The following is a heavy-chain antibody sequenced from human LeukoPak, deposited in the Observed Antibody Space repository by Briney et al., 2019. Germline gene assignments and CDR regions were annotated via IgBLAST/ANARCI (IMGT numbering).Heavy chain of an antibody. Sequence: GPSVKVSCKDSGYTFTGYYMHWVRQAPGQGLKWMGWINPNSGGTNYAQKLQGRVTMTRDTSINTAYMELSRLRSDETAVYYCARSDFWSDGAFDIWGQGTLVTVSS. J-gene: IGHJ4*02. CDR2: INPNSGGT. D-gene: IGHD3-3*01. CDR1: GYTFTGYY. CDR3: ARSDFWSDGAFDI. V-gene: IGHV1-2*02.